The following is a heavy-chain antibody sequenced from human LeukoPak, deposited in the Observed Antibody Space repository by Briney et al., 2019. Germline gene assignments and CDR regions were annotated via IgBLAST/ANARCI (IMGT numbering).Heavy chain of an antibody. J-gene: IGHJ4*02. CDR2: ISGSGGST. CDR1: GFTFSSYA. D-gene: IGHD2-2*01. CDR3: AKDRGYQLLNYFDY. V-gene: IGHV3-23*01. Sequence: GGSLRLSCAASGFTFSSYAMSWVRQAPGKGLEWVSAISGSGGSTYYADSVKGRFTISRDNSKNTLYLQMNSLRAEDTAVYYFAKDRGYQLLNYFDYWGQGTLVPVSS.